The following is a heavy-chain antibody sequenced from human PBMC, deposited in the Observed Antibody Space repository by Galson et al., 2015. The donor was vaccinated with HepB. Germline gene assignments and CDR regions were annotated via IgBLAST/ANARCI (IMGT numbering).Heavy chain of an antibody. V-gene: IGHV3-53*01. CDR2: IYSGGST. D-gene: IGHD6-13*01. J-gene: IGHJ4*02. CDR3: AGGRSSSWLVY. CDR1: GFTVSSNY. Sequence: SLRLSCAASGFTVSSNYMSWVRQAPGKGLEWVSVIYSGGSTYYADSVKGRFTISRDNSKNTLYLQMNRLRADDTAVYYCAGGRSSSWLVYWGRGTLVSVSS.